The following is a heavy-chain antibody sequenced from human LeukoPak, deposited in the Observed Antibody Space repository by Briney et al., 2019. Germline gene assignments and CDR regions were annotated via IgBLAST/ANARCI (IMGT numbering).Heavy chain of an antibody. V-gene: IGHV4-4*07. CDR1: GGSISSYY. D-gene: IGHD2-21*02. CDR3: ARGTDWRRVVVTATRGAFDI. J-gene: IGHJ3*02. Sequence: PSETLSLTCTVSGGSISSYYWSWIRPPAVKGLEWIGRIYTSGRTNYNPSLKSRVTMSVDTSKNQFSLKLSSVTAADTAVYYCARGTDWRRVVVTATRGAFDIWGQGTMVTVSS. CDR2: IYTSGRT.